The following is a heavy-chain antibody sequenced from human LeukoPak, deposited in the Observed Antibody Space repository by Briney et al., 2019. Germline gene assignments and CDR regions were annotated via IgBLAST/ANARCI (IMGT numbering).Heavy chain of an antibody. D-gene: IGHD3-10*01. CDR3: AKDISRSGSYYQAQIDY. V-gene: IGHV3-9*01. CDR1: GFTFDDYA. CDR2: ISWNSGSI. Sequence: GGSLRLSCAASGFTFDDYAMHWVRQAPGKGLEWVSGISWNSGSIGYADSVKGRFTISRDNAKNSLYLQMNSLRAEDTALYYCAKDISRSGSYYQAQIDYWGQGTLVTVSS. J-gene: IGHJ4*02.